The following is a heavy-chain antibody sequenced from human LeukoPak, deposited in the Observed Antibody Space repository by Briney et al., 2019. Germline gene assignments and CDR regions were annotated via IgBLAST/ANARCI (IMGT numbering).Heavy chain of an antibody. Sequence: GGSLRLSCAASGFAFSNYGMNWVRQAPGKGLEWVSGITGSGGTTYYADSVKGRFTISRDNSKNTLYLQMNSLRVDDTAVYFCAKDKGYYGSGSYGGFDPWGQGTLVTVSS. J-gene: IGHJ5*02. D-gene: IGHD3-10*01. CDR2: ITGSGGTT. CDR3: AKDKGYYGSGSYGGFDP. V-gene: IGHV3-23*01. CDR1: GFAFSNYG.